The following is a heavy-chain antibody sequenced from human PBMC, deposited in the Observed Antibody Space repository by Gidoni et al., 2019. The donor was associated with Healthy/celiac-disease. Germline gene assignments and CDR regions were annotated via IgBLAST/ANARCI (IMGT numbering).Heavy chain of an antibody. CDR3: TTEGHIVVVTAIPYYYYGMDV. J-gene: IGHJ6*02. D-gene: IGHD2-21*02. V-gene: IGHV3-15*01. Sequence: EVQLVESGGGLVKPGGSLRLPCAASGFTFSNAWMSWVRQAPGKGLEWVGRIKSKTDGGTTDYAAPVKGRFTISRDDSKNTLYLQMNSLKTEDTAVYCCTTEGHIVVVTAIPYYYYGMDVWGQGTTVTVSS. CDR1: GFTFSNAW. CDR2: IKSKTDGGTT.